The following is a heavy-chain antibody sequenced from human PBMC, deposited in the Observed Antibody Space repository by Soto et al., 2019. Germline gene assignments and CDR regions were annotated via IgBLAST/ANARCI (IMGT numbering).Heavy chain of an antibody. J-gene: IGHJ4*02. CDR2: ISASGDAT. D-gene: IGHD6-13*01. V-gene: IGHV3-23*01. Sequence: PGGSLRLSCAASGFIFRNYGLAWVRQSPGKGLEFVSAISASGDATYYADPVKGRFTISRDNSENTLSLQMNSLGAEDTAVFYCAKEAGHSQPFDYWGLGTPVTVSS. CDR3: AKEAGHSQPFDY. CDR1: GFIFRNYG.